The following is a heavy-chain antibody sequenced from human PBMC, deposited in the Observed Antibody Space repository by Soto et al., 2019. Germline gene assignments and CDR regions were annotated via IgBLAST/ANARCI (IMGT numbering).Heavy chain of an antibody. V-gene: IGHV1-69*12. D-gene: IGHD1-26*01. J-gene: IGHJ6*02. CDR3: ARGEATKLGVTNYYGMDV. CDR2: IIPVFGTA. Sequence: QVQLVQSGAEVKKPGSSVKVSCKASGGSLTNYGVSWVRQAPGQGLEWMGGIIPVFGTANYAQKFQGGVTIAADESKSTVFMDVRSLRSEDTAVYYCARGEATKLGVTNYYGMDVWGQGTTVTVSS. CDR1: GGSLTNYG.